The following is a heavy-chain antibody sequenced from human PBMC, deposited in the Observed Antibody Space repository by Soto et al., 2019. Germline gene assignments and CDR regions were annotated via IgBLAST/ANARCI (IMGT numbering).Heavy chain of an antibody. CDR1: GFTFSSYD. J-gene: IGHJ3*02. Sequence: EVQLVESGGGLVQPGGSLRLSCAASGFTFSSYDMHWVRQATGKGLEWVSAIGTAGDTYYPGSVKGRFTISRENAKNSLYLQMNSLRAGDTAVYYCARSLAYYYGSGSYNYAFDIGGQGTMVTVSS. V-gene: IGHV3-13*01. CDR3: ARSLAYYYGSGSYNYAFDI. CDR2: IGTAGDT. D-gene: IGHD3-10*01.